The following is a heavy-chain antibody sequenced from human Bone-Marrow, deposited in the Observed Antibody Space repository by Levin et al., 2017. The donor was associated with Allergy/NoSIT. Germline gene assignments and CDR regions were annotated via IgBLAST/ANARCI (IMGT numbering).Heavy chain of an antibody. D-gene: IGHD3-22*01. V-gene: IGHV1-24*01. Sequence: RASVKVSCKVSGYTLTELSMHWVRQAPGKGPEWMGGFDPEDGDLIYAQKFQGRVIVTEDKSTNTAYMELSSLRSEDTAVYYCARDMVLSGSFDYWGPGTQVTVSS. CDR1: GYTLTELS. J-gene: IGHJ4*02. CDR3: ARDMVLSGSFDY. CDR2: FDPEDGDL.